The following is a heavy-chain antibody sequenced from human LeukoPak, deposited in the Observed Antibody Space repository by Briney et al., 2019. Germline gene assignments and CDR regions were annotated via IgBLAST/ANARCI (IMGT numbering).Heavy chain of an antibody. D-gene: IGHD3-3*01. CDR2: IGSDNNP. CDR3: AKDLHNWSGNDC. Sequence: PGGSLRLSCAASGFTFSGHAMNWVRQAPGTGLEWVSGIGSDNNPHYTDSVKGRFTISRDNSKNTLYLQMNSLRAEDTARYYCAKDLHNWSGNDCWGQGTLVTVSS. J-gene: IGHJ4*02. CDR1: GFTFSGHA. V-gene: IGHV3-23*01.